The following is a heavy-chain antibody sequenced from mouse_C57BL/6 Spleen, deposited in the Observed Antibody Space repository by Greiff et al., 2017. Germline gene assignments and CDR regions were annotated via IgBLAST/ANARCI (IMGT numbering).Heavy chain of an antibody. Sequence: QVQLQQSGPELVKPGASVKISCKASGYAFSSSWMNWVKQRPGKGLEWIGRIYPGDGDTNYNGKFKGKATLTADKSSSTAYMQLSSLTSEDSAVYFCGRSDGSSYVGYYFDYWGQGTTLTVSS. CDR3: GRSDGSSYVGYYFDY. CDR2: IYPGDGDT. J-gene: IGHJ2*01. CDR1: GYAFSSSW. V-gene: IGHV1-82*01. D-gene: IGHD1-1*01.